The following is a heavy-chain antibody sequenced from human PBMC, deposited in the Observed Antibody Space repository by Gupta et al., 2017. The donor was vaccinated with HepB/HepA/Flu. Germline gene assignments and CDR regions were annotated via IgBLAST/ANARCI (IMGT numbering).Heavy chain of an antibody. CDR1: GGSISSSSYY. Sequence: QLQQQESGPGLVKPSETLSLTCTVSGGSISSSSYYWGWIRQPPGKGLEWIGSIYYSGSTYYNPSLKSRVTISVDTSKNQFSLKLSSVTAADTAVYYCARHIGSYQRPGGNWFDPWGQGTLVTVSS. V-gene: IGHV4-39*01. D-gene: IGHD3-10*01. CDR3: ARHIGSYQRPGGNWFDP. CDR2: IYYSGST. J-gene: IGHJ5*02.